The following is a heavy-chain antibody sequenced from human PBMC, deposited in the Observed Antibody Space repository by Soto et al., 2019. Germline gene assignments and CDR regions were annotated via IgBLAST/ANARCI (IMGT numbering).Heavy chain of an antibody. V-gene: IGHV3-21*01. J-gene: IGHJ6*02. D-gene: IGHD2-15*01. CDR1: GFTFSSYS. Sequence: GGALRLSCSASGFTFSSYSMNWVRQAPGRGLEWVAAISGTSDYIYYADSVKGRFTISRDNAKTSLYIQMNSLRAEDTAVYYCARDHRYCSGSSCRPYYYYYGMDVWGQGTTVTVSS. CDR2: ISGTSDYI. CDR3: ARDHRYCSGSSCRPYYYYYGMDV.